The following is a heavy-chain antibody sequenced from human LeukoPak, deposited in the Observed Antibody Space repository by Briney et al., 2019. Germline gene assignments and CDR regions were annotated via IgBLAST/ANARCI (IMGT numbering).Heavy chain of an antibody. Sequence: GGSLRLSCAASGFTFSSYAMSWVRQAPGKGLEWVSAISGSGGSTDYADSVKGRFTISRDNSKNTLYLQMNSLRAEDTAVYYCAKRYCSSTSCYGQGDFDYWGQGTLVTVSS. J-gene: IGHJ4*02. CDR3: AKRYCSSTSCYGQGDFDY. D-gene: IGHD2-2*01. V-gene: IGHV3-23*01. CDR1: GFTFSSYA. CDR2: ISGSGGST.